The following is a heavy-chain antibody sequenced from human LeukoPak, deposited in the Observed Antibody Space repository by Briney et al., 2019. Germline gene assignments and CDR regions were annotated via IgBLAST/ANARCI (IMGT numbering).Heavy chain of an antibody. CDR2: VRSKANGYAT. V-gene: IGHV3-73*01. Sequence: PGGSLTLSCAASGFTFSGSAMQWVRQASGKGLEGVGRVRSKANGYATAYAASVKCWFTNSRDNSKNTGYLEMNRPKTEDTAVYYCTGRGRVATHTDYWGQGTLVTVSS. CDR1: GFTFSGSA. D-gene: IGHD1-26*01. CDR3: TGRGRVATHTDY. J-gene: IGHJ4*02.